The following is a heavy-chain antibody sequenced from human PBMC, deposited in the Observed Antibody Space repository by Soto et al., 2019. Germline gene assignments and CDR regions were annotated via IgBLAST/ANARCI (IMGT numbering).Heavy chain of an antibody. CDR3: AKGRSYYYYYGVDV. CDR2: IGIGSSTK. CDR1: GFTFRNYG. J-gene: IGHJ6*02. Sequence: GSLRLSCAASGFTFRNYGMNWVRQAPGKGLEWVSYIGIGSSTKYYADSVKGRFTISRDNSKSTLYLQMNSLRAEDTALYYCAKGRSYYYYYGVDVWGQGTTVTVSS. V-gene: IGHV3-48*01.